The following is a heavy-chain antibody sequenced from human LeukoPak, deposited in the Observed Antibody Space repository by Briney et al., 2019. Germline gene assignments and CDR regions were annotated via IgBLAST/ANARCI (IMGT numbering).Heavy chain of an antibody. CDR1: GFTFDDYG. V-gene: IGHV3-20*04. CDR3: ARALDGSSGRNNWFDP. CDR2: INWNGGST. J-gene: IGHJ5*02. Sequence: PGGSLRLSCAASGFTFDDYGMSWVRQVPGKGLEWVSGINWNGGSTGYADSVKGRFTISRDNAKNSLYLVMNSLRGEDTALYYCARALDGSSGRNNWFDPWGQGTLVTVSS. D-gene: IGHD6-19*01.